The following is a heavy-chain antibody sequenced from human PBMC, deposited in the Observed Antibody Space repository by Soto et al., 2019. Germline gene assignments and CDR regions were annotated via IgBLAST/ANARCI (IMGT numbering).Heavy chain of an antibody. Sequence: GGSLRLSCAASGFTSSNYAMSWVRQAPGKGLEWVSGISGSGGSTYYADSVKGRFIISRDNSKNTLYLQMNSLRAEDTAVYYCAKGLTGATYYAMDVWGQGTTVTVSS. D-gene: IGHD7-27*01. CDR3: AKGLTGATYYAMDV. V-gene: IGHV3-23*01. J-gene: IGHJ6*02. CDR1: GFTSSNYA. CDR2: ISGSGGST.